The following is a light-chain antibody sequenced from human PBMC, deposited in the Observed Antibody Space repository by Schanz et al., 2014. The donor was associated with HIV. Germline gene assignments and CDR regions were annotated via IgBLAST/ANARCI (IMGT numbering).Light chain of an antibody. Sequence: QSALTQPPSASGSPGQSVTISCTGTSSDVGGYNHVSWYQQHPGKAPKLMIYDVNNRPSGISDRFSASKSGNTASLTISGLQAEDEADYYCSSYAGSSTLVFGGGTKLTVL. J-gene: IGLJ2*01. CDR1: SSDVGGYNH. CDR2: DVN. CDR3: SSYAGSSTLV. V-gene: IGLV2-8*01.